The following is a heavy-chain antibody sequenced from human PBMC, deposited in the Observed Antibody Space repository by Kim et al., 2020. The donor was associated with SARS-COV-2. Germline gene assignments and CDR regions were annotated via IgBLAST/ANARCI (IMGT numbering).Heavy chain of an antibody. J-gene: IGHJ4*02. D-gene: IGHD3-10*01. CDR3: TATLGF. V-gene: IGHV3-15*01. CDR2: GGEAS. Sequence: GGEASDYGAPVKGRFTISRDESKNILYLQMNSLKTEDTAVYYCTATLGFWGQGTLVTVSS.